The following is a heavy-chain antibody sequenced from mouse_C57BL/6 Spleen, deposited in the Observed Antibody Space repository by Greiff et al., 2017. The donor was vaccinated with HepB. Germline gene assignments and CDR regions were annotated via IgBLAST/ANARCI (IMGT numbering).Heavy chain of an antibody. D-gene: IGHD1-1*01. CDR3: ARQCYYGSSDY. V-gene: IGHV5-17*01. CDR1: GFTFSDYG. CDR2: ISSGSSTI. Sequence: EVQGVESGGGLVKPGGSLKLSCAASGFTFSDYGMHWVRQAPEKGLEWVAYISSGSSTIYYADTVKGRFTISRDNAKNTLFRQMTSLRSEETAMYYCARQCYYGSSDYWGQGTTLTVSS. J-gene: IGHJ2*01.